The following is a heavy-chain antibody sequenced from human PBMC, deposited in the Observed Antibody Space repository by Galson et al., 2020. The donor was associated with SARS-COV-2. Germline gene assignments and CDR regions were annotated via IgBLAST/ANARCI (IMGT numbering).Heavy chain of an antibody. CDR1: GFTFANAG. Sequence: GGSLRLSCAASGFTFANAGMNWVRQAPGKGLECVARIKSKVRGGAADYAAPAQGRFTISRDDSKNALYLQMDSLKIEDTAVYYCATSSATPGAFDIWGRGTMVTVSS. V-gene: IGHV3-15*01. D-gene: IGHD7-27*01. J-gene: IGHJ3*02. CDR3: ATSSATPGAFDI. CDR2: IKSKVRGGAA.